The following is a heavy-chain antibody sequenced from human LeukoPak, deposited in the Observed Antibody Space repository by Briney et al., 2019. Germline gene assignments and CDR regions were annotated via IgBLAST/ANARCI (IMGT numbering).Heavy chain of an antibody. J-gene: IGHJ3*02. CDR2: IRYDGSNK. CDR1: GFTFSSYG. CDR3: AKWGESIAAADPGDAFDI. Sequence: GGSLRLSCAASGFTFSSYGMHWVRQAPGKGLEWVAFIRYDGSNKYYADSVKGRFTISRDNSENTLYLQMNSLRAEDTAVYYCAKWGESIAAADPGDAFDIWGQGTMVTVSS. V-gene: IGHV3-30*02. D-gene: IGHD6-13*01.